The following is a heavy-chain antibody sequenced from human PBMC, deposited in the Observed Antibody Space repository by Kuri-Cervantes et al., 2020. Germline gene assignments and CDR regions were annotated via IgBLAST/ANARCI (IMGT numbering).Heavy chain of an antibody. CDR2: IYYSGST. CDR1: GGSISSGDYY. V-gene: IGHV4-30-4*01. Sequence: SETLSLTCTVSGGSISSGDYYWSWIRQPPGKGLEWIGYIYYSGSTYYNPSLKSRVTISVDTSKNQFSLKLSSVTAADTAVYYCARVSIAVAGTGNWFDPWGLGTLVTASS. D-gene: IGHD6-19*01. CDR3: ARVSIAVAGTGNWFDP. J-gene: IGHJ5*02.